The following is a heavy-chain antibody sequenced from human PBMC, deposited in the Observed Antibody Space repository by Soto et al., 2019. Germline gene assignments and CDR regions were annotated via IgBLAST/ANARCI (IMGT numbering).Heavy chain of an antibody. CDR2: INPRSGDT. CDR3: GRDGVGATPLGWFDP. CDR1: GYTFIGYY. V-gene: IGHV1-2*06. J-gene: IGHJ5*02. Sequence: QVQLVQSGAEVKKPGASVKVSCKASGYTFIGYYIHWGRQAPGQGLEWMGRINPRSGDTTYAQKFQGRLTMTRVTSISTAYMELSSLRSDDTAVYYCGRDGVGATPLGWFDPWGQGSLVTVSS. D-gene: IGHD1-26*01.